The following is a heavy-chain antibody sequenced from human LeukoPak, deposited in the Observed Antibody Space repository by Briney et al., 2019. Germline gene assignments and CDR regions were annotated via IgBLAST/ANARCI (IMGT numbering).Heavy chain of an antibody. CDR2: ISSSSSYI. D-gene: IGHD2-2*01. V-gene: IGHV3-21*01. Sequence: PGGSLRLSCAATGFTFSSYSMNWVRQAPGKGLEWVSSISSSSSYIYYADSVKGRFTISRDNAKNSLYLQMNSLRAEDTAVYYCVVDWSSTSCYDLYYGGQGTLVTVPS. J-gene: IGHJ4*02. CDR3: VVDWSSTSCYDLYY. CDR1: GFTFSSYS.